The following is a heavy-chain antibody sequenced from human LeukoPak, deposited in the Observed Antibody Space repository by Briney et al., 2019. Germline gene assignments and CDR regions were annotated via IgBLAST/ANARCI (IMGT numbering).Heavy chain of an antibody. CDR1: GGSISSDY. CDR2: IYYRGST. CDR3: ARLGKSSRDPDY. Sequence: PSETLSLTCTDSGGSISSDYWSWIRQPPGEGLEWVGYIYYRGSTNYNPSLKSRVTISVDTSKNQLSLKLSSVTAADTAIYYCARLGKSSRDPDYWGQGTLVTVSS. J-gene: IGHJ4*02. V-gene: IGHV4-59*08. D-gene: IGHD6-13*01.